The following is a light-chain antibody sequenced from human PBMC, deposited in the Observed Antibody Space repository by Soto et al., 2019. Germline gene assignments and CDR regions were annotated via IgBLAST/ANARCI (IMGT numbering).Light chain of an antibody. CDR1: QSLEDSNGYQY. CDR2: LGS. V-gene: IGKV2-28*01. Sequence: EIVMTQSPLSLPVTPGEAASISCRSSQSLEDSNGYQYLDWYVQKPGQSPQLLIYLGSNRASGVPDRFSGSGSGTDFTLKISRVEAQDVGVYYCMQGLQPPLTFGGGTKVEIK. CDR3: MQGLQPPLT. J-gene: IGKJ4*01.